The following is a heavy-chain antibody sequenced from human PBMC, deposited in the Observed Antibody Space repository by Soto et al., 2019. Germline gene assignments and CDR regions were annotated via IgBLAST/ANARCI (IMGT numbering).Heavy chain of an antibody. D-gene: IGHD3-10*01. CDR2: IYPGDSDT. CDR1: GYSFTSYW. J-gene: IGHJ6*02. V-gene: IGHV5-51*01. CDR3: ARRGKVANYYYYGSGKDPGKYYYYGMDV. Sequence: GESLKISCKGSGYSFTSYWIGWVRQMPGKGLGWMGIIYPGDSDTRYSPSFQGQVTISADKSISTAYLQWSSLKASDTAMYYCARRGKVANYYYYGSGKDPGKYYYYGMDVWGQGTTVTVSS.